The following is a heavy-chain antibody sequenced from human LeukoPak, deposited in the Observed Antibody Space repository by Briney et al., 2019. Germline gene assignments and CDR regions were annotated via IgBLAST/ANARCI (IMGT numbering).Heavy chain of an antibody. CDR1: GFTFSSYS. D-gene: IGHD2-8*01. CDR2: ISSSSSYI. CDR3: VRYAIRGAFDI. Sequence: GGSLRLSCAAPGFTFSSYSMNWVRQAPGKGLEWVSSISSSSSYIYYADSVKGRFTISRDNAKNSLYLQMNSLRAEDTAVYYCVRYAIRGAFDIWGQGTMVTVSS. V-gene: IGHV3-21*01. J-gene: IGHJ3*02.